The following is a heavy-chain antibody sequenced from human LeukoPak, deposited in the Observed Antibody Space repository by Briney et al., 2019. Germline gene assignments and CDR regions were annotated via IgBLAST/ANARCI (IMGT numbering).Heavy chain of an antibody. V-gene: IGHV3-23*01. Sequence: GGSLRLSCAASGFPFSSYAMSWVRQAPGKGLEWVSGISTNGGSTSYADSVKGRFTISRDNSKNTLYLQMSSLRVEDTAVYYCAKQSYARSLGEGGPGTLVSVSS. D-gene: IGHD2-8*01. CDR1: GFPFSSYA. CDR2: ISTNGGST. J-gene: IGHJ4*02. CDR3: AKQSYARSLGE.